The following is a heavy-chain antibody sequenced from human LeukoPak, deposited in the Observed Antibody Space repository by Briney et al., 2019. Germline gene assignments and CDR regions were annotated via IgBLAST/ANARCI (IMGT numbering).Heavy chain of an antibody. CDR2: IYRSGST. D-gene: IGHD2-2*01. V-gene: IGHV4-38-2*01. CDR3: ARPRDSHVCSTYFRDY. Sequence: WGWIRQPPGKGLEWIGTIYRSGSTHYNSSLQSRVTISVHTSKNPFSLKLRSVTAADTAGYYCARPRDSHVCSTYFRDYWGQGTLVTVSS. J-gene: IGHJ4*02.